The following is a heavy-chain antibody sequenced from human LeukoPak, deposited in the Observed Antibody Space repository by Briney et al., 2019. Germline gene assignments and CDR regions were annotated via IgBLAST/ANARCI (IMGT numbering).Heavy chain of an antibody. CDR3: ARTGAYYYDSSGYRFDY. J-gene: IGHJ4*02. D-gene: IGHD3-22*01. Sequence: SETLSLTCTVSGGSISSYYWSWIRQPAGKGLEWIGRIYTSGSTNYNPSLKSRVTMSVDTSKNQFSLKLSSVTAADTAVYYCARTGAYYYDSSGYRFDYWGQGTLVTVSS. CDR1: GGSISSYY. V-gene: IGHV4-4*07. CDR2: IYTSGST.